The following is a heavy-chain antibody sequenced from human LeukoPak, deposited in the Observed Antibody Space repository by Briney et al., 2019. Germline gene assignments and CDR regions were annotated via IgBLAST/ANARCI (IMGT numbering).Heavy chain of an antibody. D-gene: IGHD6-13*01. CDR3: ARVSPRRIAAAFYNWFDP. J-gene: IGHJ5*02. CDR1: GGSFSGYY. Sequence: SETLSLTCAVYGGSFSGYYWSWIRQPPGKGLEWIGEINHSGSTNYNPSLKSRVTISVDTSKNQFSLKLSSVTAADTAVYYCARVSPRRIAAAFYNWFDPRGQGTLVTVSS. V-gene: IGHV4-34*01. CDR2: INHSGST.